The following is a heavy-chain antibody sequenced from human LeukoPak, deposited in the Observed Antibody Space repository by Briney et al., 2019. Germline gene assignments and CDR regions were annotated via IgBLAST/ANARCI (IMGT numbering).Heavy chain of an antibody. CDR2: IYYSGST. CDR3: ARGASNHGSFWFDP. J-gene: IGHJ5*02. D-gene: IGHD1-14*01. CDR1: GGSISSYY. V-gene: IGHV4-59*06. Sequence: SETLSLTCTVSGGSISSYYWSWIRQHPGKGLEWIGNIYYSGSTSYNPSLKSRVTISVDTSKNQFSLKLNSVTAADTAVYYCARGASNHGSFWFDPWGQGTLVTVSS.